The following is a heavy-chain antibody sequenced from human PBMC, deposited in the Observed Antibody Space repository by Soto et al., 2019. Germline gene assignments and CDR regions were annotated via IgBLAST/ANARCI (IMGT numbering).Heavy chain of an antibody. CDR1: GWYFRGYY. CDR2: ITHSGSS. V-gene: IGHV4-34*01. CDR3: ARQMRGPIPYFGWLSPVTS. J-gene: IGHJ4*02. Sequence: PSETLSLTCAVYGWYFRGYYWAWIRQPPGKGLEWIGEITHSGSSLYNPSLKSRLTMSLDTSKNQFSLRLTSVTAADAAVYFCARQMRGPIPYFGWLSPVTSWGQGTQVTAPQ. D-gene: IGHD3-9*01.